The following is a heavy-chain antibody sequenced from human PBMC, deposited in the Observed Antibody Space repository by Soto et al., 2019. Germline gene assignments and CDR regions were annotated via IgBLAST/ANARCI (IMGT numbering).Heavy chain of an antibody. Sequence: TSETLSLSCTVSGGSISSYYWSWIRQPPGKGLEWIGYIYYSGSTNYNPSLKSRVTISVDTSKNQFSLKLSSVTAADTAVYYCGKEIGAAMYWFDPWGQGTLVTVSS. CDR3: GKEIGAAMYWFDP. V-gene: IGHV4-59*01. CDR2: IYYSGST. J-gene: IGHJ5*02. CDR1: GGSISSYY. D-gene: IGHD6-13*01.